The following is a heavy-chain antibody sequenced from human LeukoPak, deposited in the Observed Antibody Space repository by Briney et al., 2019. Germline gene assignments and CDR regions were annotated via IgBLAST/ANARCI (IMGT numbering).Heavy chain of an antibody. CDR3: AHRGSSGSYYFDY. CDR2: IYSGGST. Sequence: PGGSLRLSCAASGFTVSSNYMSWVRQAPGKGLEWVSLIYSGGSTYYADSVKGRFTISRDNSKNTLFLQMNSLRAEDTAVYYCAHRGSSGSYYFDYWGQGTLVTVSS. V-gene: IGHV3-66*01. D-gene: IGHD3-22*01. J-gene: IGHJ4*02. CDR1: GFTVSSNY.